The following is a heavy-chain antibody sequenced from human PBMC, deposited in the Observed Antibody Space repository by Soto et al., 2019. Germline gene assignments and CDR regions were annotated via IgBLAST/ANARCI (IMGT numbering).Heavy chain of an antibody. V-gene: IGHV4-31*01. J-gene: IGHJ4*02. Sequence: QVQLQESGPGLVKPSQTLSLTCTVSGGSISSGGYYWSWIRQHPGKGLEWIGYIYYSGITYYNPSLKRLVPISVHTSKNQCSRKLSSGTAADTAVSYCARSIDYWGQGTLVTVSS. CDR1: GGSISSGGYY. CDR2: IYYSGIT. CDR3: ARSIDY.